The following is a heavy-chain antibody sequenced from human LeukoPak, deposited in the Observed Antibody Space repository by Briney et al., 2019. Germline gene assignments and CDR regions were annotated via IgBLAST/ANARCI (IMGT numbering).Heavy chain of an antibody. CDR3: ARGPDYYDSSGYFNY. J-gene: IGHJ4*02. V-gene: IGHV4-38-2*02. CDR2: IYHSGST. Sequence: SETLSLTCTVSGYSISSNYYWGWIRQPPGKGLEWIGSIYHSGSTYYNPSLKSRVTISVDTSKNQFSLKLSSVTAADTAVYYCARGPDYYDSSGYFNYWGQGTLVTVSS. D-gene: IGHD3-22*01. CDR1: GYSISSNYY.